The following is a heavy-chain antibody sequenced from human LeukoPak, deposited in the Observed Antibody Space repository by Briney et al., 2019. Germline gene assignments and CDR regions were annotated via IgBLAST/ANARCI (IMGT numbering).Heavy chain of an antibody. D-gene: IGHD6-13*01. Sequence: ASVKVSCKVSGYTLTELSMHWVRQAPGKGLEWMGGFDPEDGEAIYAQKFQGRVTMTEDTSTDTAYMELSSLRSEDTAVYYCATVDAPGGTPGFDYWGQGTLVTVSS. CDR3: ATVDAPGGTPGFDY. J-gene: IGHJ4*02. CDR2: FDPEDGEA. V-gene: IGHV1-24*01. CDR1: GYTLTELS.